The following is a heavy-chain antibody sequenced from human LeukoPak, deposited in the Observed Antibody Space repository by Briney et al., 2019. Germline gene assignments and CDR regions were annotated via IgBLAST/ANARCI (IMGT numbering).Heavy chain of an antibody. Sequence: ASVKVSCKASGYTFTCYGIVWVRQAPGQGLEWMGWISPYTGKTNFARDLQGRVTLTTDKSTSTAYMELRSLRSDDTAVYYCASYHCTCGVCYGECEYFQDWGQGTLVTVSS. CDR2: ISPYTGKT. D-gene: IGHD2-8*02. V-gene: IGHV1-18*01. J-gene: IGHJ1*01. CDR3: ASYHCTCGVCYGECEYFQD. CDR1: GYTFTCYG.